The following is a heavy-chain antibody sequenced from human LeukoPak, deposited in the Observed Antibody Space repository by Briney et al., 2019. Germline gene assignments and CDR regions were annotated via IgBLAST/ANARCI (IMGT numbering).Heavy chain of an antibody. Sequence: GGSLRLSCAASGFTFSSYGMHWVRQAPGKGLEWVAVIWYDGSNKYYADSVKGRFTISRDNSKNTLYLQMNSLRAEDTAVYYCAREGYLGAFDIWGQGTMVTVSS. CDR3: AREGYLGAFDI. D-gene: IGHD5-18*01. CDR2: IWYDGSNK. J-gene: IGHJ3*02. V-gene: IGHV3-33*01. CDR1: GFTFSSYG.